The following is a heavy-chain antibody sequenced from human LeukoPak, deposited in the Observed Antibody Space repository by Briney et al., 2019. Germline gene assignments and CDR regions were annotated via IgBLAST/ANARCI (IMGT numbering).Heavy chain of an antibody. Sequence: ASVKVSCKASGYTFTSYGISWVRQAPGQGLEWMGWISAYNGNTNYAQKLQGRVTMTTDTSTSTAYMELRSLRSDDTAVYYCARGYYYGSSGYYWDDRAFDIWGQGTMVTVSS. J-gene: IGHJ3*02. CDR3: ARGYYYGSSGYYWDDRAFDI. CDR1: GYTFTSYG. CDR2: ISAYNGNT. V-gene: IGHV1-18*01. D-gene: IGHD3-22*01.